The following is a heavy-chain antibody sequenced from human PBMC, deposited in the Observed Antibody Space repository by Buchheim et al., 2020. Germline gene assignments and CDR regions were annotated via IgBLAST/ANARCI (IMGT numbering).Heavy chain of an antibody. CDR3: ARDKYDILTGYSGDYYYYYGMDV. V-gene: IGHV4-30-4*01. J-gene: IGHJ6*02. CDR2: IYYSGST. D-gene: IGHD3-9*01. CDR1: GGSISSGDYY. Sequence: QVQLQESGPGLVKPSQTLSLTCTVSGGSISSGDYYWSWIRQPPGKGLEWIGYIYYSGSTYYNPSLKIRVTISVDTSKNQFYLKLSTVTAADTAVYYCARDKYDILTGYSGDYYYYYGMDVWGQGTT.